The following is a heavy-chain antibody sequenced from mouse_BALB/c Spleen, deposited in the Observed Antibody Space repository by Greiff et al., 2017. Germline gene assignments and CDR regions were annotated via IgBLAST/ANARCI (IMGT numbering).Heavy chain of an antibody. CDR2: ISYSGST. D-gene: IGHD2-14*01. J-gene: IGHJ2*01. V-gene: IGHV3-2*02. Sequence: DVQLQESGPGLVKPSQSLSLTCTVTGYSITSDYAWNWIRQFPGNKLEWMGYISYSGSTSYNPSLKSRISITRDTSKNQFFLQLNSVTTEDTATYYCARFYRYYFDYWGQGTTLTVSS. CDR1: GYSITSDYA. CDR3: ARFYRYYFDY.